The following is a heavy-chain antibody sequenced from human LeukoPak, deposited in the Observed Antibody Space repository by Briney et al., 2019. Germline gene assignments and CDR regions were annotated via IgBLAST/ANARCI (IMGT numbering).Heavy chain of an antibody. V-gene: IGHV4-4*07. CDR1: GVSFSTYY. CDR3: ARERGILRGDAFDL. J-gene: IGHJ3*01. Sequence: SETLSLTCTVSGVSFSTYYWTWLRQPAGRGPEWIGRIYSSGNTNYNPSLESRVTMSIDTSKHQFPLKLTSVTAADTAVYYCARERGILRGDAFDLWGQGTMVTVSS. D-gene: IGHD1-26*01. CDR2: IYSSGNT.